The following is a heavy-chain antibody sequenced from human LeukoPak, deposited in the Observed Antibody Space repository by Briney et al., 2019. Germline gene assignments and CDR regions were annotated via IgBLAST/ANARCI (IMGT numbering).Heavy chain of an antibody. CDR1: GGSISNYY. Sequence: PSETLSLTCTVPGGSISNYYWSWIRQPPGKGLEWIGYIYYSGSTNYNPSLKSRVTISVDTSKNQFSLKLSSVTTADTAVYYCARVQFEVAATGGWFDPWGQGTLVTVSS. CDR3: ARVQFEVAATGGWFDP. D-gene: IGHD2-15*01. J-gene: IGHJ5*02. V-gene: IGHV4-59*01. CDR2: IYYSGST.